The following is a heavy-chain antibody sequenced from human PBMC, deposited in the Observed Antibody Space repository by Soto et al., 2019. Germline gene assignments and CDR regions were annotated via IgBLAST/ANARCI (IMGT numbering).Heavy chain of an antibody. CDR2: LIPVSGAA. V-gene: IGHV1-69*01. J-gene: IGHJ4*02. D-gene: IGHD2-2*01. Sequence: QVQLVQSGAEVKKPGSSVKVSCKASGGTFGSYAFSWVRQAPGQGLAWMGGLIPVSGAAHYAQKFQGRVTITADEYTSTAYMELRSLSSQDTAVYYCATALGCRSTSCALDYWGQGTRVIVSS. CDR3: ATALGCRSTSCALDY. CDR1: GGTFGSYA.